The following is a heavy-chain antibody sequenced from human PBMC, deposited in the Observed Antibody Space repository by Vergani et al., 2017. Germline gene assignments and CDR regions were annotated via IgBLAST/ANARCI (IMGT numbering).Heavy chain of an antibody. Sequence: QVQLVQSGAEVKKPGASVKVSCKASGYTFTSYAMPWVRQAPGQRLEWMGWINAGNGNTKYSQKFQGRVTITMDTSASTAYMELSRLRSEDTAVYYCAREEEMATMTMWGAFDIWGQGTMVTVSS. CDR2: INAGNGNT. CDR1: GYTFTSYA. J-gene: IGHJ3*02. V-gene: IGHV1-3*01. D-gene: IGHD5-24*01. CDR3: AREEEMATMTMWGAFDI.